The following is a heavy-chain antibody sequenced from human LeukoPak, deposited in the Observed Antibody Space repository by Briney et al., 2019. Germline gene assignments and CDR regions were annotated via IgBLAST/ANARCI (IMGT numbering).Heavy chain of an antibody. V-gene: IGHV3-48*02. J-gene: IGHJ4*02. D-gene: IGHD6-13*01. CDR1: GFTFSSYS. Sequence: GGSLRLSCAASGFTFSSYSMNWVRQAPGKGLEWVSYISSSITKYHADFVKGRFTISRDNAKNSLYLQMNSLRDEDTAVYYCARETQATAGLDYWGQGTLVTVSS. CDR2: ISSSITK. CDR3: ARETQATAGLDY.